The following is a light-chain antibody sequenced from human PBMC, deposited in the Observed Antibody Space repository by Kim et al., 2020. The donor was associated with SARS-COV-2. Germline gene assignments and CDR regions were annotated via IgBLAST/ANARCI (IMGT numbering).Light chain of an antibody. CDR2: GVT. Sequence: QSVTSACTGTSSDVGSYDYVSWYQQHPGKAPKLVMFGVTKRPSGVPDRFSGSKSANMASLTISGLQAADEADYYCSSYAGTYTSVIFGGGTKVTVL. J-gene: IGLJ2*01. CDR3: SSYAGTYTSVI. V-gene: IGLV2-11*03. CDR1: SSDVGSYDY.